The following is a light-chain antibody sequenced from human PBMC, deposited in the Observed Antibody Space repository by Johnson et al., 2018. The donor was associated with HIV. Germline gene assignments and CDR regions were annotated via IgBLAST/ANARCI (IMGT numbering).Light chain of an antibody. V-gene: IGLV1-51*01. Sequence: QSVLTQPPSVSAAPGQKVTISCSGSSSNIGNNFVSWYQQLPGTAPKLLIYDNNQRPSGIPDRFSGSTSGTSATMCITGLQTGDEADYYCGTLDSSLSAYVFGTGTKVTVL. CDR2: DNN. CDR3: GTLDSSLSAYV. CDR1: SSNIGNNF. J-gene: IGLJ1*01.